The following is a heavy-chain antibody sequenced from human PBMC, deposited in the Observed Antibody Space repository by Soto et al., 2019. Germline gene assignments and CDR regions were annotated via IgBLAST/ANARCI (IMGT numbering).Heavy chain of an antibody. CDR1: GFTFSTYD. CDR3: ARGLSSGSYYTPPFDF. Sequence: GGSLRLSCAASGFTFSTYDMHWVRQTTREGLEWVSTIDAVGDTYYPGSVKGRFTISRDNAKNSLYLQVNSLRAGDTAVYYCARGLSSGSYYTPPFDFWGQGTLVTVSS. V-gene: IGHV3-13*04. CDR2: IDAVGDT. D-gene: IGHD3-10*01. J-gene: IGHJ4*02.